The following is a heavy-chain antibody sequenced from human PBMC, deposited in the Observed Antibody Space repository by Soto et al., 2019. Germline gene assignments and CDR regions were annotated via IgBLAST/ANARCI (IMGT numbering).Heavy chain of an antibody. CDR2: ISYDSTNK. V-gene: IGHV3-30*18. Sequence: QVQLVESGGGVDQPGRSLRLSCAASGFTFSDYGMHWVRQAPGKGLEWVAVISYDSTNKYYGDSVKGRFTISRDNSKNTLYLQMNSLRAEDRAVYYCAKDHGFDEFQLLYYSYYGLHVWGQGTTVTVSS. D-gene: IGHD2-2*02. CDR3: AKDHGFDEFQLLYYSYYGLHV. CDR1: GFTFSDYG. J-gene: IGHJ6*02.